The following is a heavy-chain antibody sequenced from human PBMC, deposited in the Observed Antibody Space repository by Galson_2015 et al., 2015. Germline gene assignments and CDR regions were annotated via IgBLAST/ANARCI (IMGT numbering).Heavy chain of an antibody. D-gene: IGHD2-15*01. V-gene: IGHV1-18*01. CDR1: GYTFTSYG. Sequence: SVKVSCKASGYTFTSYGISWVRQAPGQGLEWMGWISAYNGNTNYAQKLQGRVTMTTDTSTSTAYMELRSLRSDDTAAYYCAREGCSGGSCYYYYGMDVWGQGATVTVSS. J-gene: IGHJ6*02. CDR2: ISAYNGNT. CDR3: AREGCSGGSCYYYYGMDV.